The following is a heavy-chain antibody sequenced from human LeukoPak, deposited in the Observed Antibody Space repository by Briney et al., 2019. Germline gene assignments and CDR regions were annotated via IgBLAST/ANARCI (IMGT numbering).Heavy chain of an antibody. V-gene: IGHV3-66*02. CDR2: INRGVAT. CDR3: ARASYGGNPYYFDY. D-gene: IGHD4-23*01. J-gene: IGHJ4*02. CDR1: GFTVSDNF. Sequence: GGSLRLSCAVSGFTVSDNFMSWVRQAPGKGLEWVSLINRGVATYYADSVKGRFTISRDSSKNTLYLQMSSLRPEDTAIYYCARASYGGNPYYFDYWGQGTLVTVSS.